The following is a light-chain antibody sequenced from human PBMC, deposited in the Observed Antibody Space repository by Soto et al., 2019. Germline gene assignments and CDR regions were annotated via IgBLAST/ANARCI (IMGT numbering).Light chain of an antibody. V-gene: IGKV3-11*01. Sequence: EIVLTQSPVTLSLSPGERATLSCRASQSVSSYFAWYQQKPGQAPRLLIYDASNRATGIPARFSGSGSGTDFTLTISSLEPEDFAVYYCQQRNSWPLTFGGGTKVEIK. CDR1: QSVSSY. CDR2: DAS. CDR3: QQRNSWPLT. J-gene: IGKJ4*01.